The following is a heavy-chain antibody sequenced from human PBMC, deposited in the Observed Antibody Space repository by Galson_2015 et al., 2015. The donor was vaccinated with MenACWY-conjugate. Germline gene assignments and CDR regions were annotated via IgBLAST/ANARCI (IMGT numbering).Heavy chain of an antibody. J-gene: IGHJ4*02. V-gene: IGHV3-48*02. Sequence: SLRLSCAASGFTFSSYSMNWVRQAPGKGLEWLSYISTSSSSIYYADSVKGRFTISRDNAKNSLYLQMNSLRDEDTAVYYCATSVAEFCSGYYAFEYWGQGTLFTVSS. CDR2: ISTSSSSI. CDR1: GFTFSSYS. D-gene: IGHD3-3*01. CDR3: ATSVAEFCSGYYAFEY.